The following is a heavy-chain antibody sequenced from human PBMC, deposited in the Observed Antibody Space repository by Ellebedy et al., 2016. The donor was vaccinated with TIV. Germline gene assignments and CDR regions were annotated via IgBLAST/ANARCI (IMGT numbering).Heavy chain of an antibody. CDR1: GFTFSNYT. Sequence: GESLKISCAASGFTFSNYTMSWVRQAPGKGLEWVSAISGSGDNTYYADSVKGRFTISRDNSKNTVYLQINSVRAEDTAEYYCAKAPTLDYGDSGEYNYYYMDVWGKGTTVTVSS. V-gene: IGHV3-23*01. CDR2: ISGSGDNT. J-gene: IGHJ6*03. CDR3: AKAPTLDYGDSGEYNYYYMDV. D-gene: IGHD4-17*01.